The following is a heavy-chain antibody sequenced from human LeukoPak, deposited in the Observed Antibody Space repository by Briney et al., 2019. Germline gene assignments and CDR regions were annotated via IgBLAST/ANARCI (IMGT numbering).Heavy chain of an antibody. CDR3: ARFYSTPHYYYDSSGYYHFDY. Sequence: GGSLRLSCAASGFTFSSYWMSWVRQAPGKGLEWVANITQDGSEKYYVDSVKGRFTISRDNAKNSLYLQMNSLRAEDTAVYYCARFYSTPHYYYDSSGYYHFDYWGQGTLVTVSS. D-gene: IGHD3-22*01. J-gene: IGHJ4*02. CDR1: GFTFSSYW. V-gene: IGHV3-7*01. CDR2: ITQDGSEK.